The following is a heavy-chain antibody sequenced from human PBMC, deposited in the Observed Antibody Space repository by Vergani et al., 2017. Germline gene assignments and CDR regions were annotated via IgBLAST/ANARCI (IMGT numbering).Heavy chain of an antibody. CDR2: MSSGDSI. CDR1: GFTFSDHY. V-gene: IGHV3-11*04. CDR3: ARETDTGSSVSYNYYAMDV. J-gene: IGHJ6*02. Sequence: QVQLVESGGGLVKPGGSLRLSCAASGFTFSDHYMSWVRQAPGKGLEWISYMSSGDSIYYADCVKGRFTVSRDNTKNTLYLQMNSLRAEDTAVYYCARETDTGSSVSYNYYAMDVWGQGTTVSVSS. D-gene: IGHD3-9*01.